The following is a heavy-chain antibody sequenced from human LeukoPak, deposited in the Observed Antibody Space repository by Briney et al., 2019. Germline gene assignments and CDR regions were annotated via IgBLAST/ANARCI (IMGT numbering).Heavy chain of an antibody. CDR2: MTSGGSTI. Sequence: GGSLRLSCAASGFTFSSYEMNWVRQAPGKGLEWVAYMTSGGSTIYYADSVKGRFTISRDNAKDSLYLQMNSLRDEDTAVYYCARDHNYAFDYWGQGTLVTVSS. CDR3: ARDHNYAFDY. D-gene: IGHD5-18*01. V-gene: IGHV3-48*03. CDR1: GFTFSSYE. J-gene: IGHJ4*02.